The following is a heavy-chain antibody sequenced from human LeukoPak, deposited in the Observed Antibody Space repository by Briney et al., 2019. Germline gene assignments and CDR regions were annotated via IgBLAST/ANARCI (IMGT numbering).Heavy chain of an antibody. D-gene: IGHD2-15*01. CDR1: GFTFSSYG. Sequence: GGSLRLSCVASGFTFSSYGMSWVRQAPGKGLEWVSALSGSGTGTFYADSVKGRFTISRDNSKNTLYLQMNSLRAEDTAVYYCAKGRAVEVVAALNYWGQGTEVTVSS. CDR3: AKGRAVEVVAALNY. CDR2: LSGSGTGT. J-gene: IGHJ4*02. V-gene: IGHV3-23*01.